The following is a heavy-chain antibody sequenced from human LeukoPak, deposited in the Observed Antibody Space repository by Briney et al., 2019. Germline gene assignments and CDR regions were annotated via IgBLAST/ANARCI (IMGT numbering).Heavy chain of an antibody. J-gene: IGHJ4*02. CDR2: ISGSGGST. CDR3: AKDQDSSGWFTPRFDY. V-gene: IGHV3-23*01. D-gene: IGHD6-19*01. Sequence: GGSLRLSCAASGFTFSSYAMSWVRQAPGKGREWVSAISGSGGSTYYADSVKGRFTISRDNSKNTLYLQMNSLRAEDTAVYYCAKDQDSSGWFTPRFDYWGQGTLVTVSS. CDR1: GFTFSSYA.